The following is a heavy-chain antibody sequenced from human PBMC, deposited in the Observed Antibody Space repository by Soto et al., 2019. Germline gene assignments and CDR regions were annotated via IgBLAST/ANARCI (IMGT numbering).Heavy chain of an antibody. CDR2: ISYDGSNQ. V-gene: IGHV3-30-3*01. Sequence: QVQVEESGGGVVQPGRSLRLSCAASGITFSTYNMHWVRQAPGKGLERVAFISYDGSNQYYADSVKGRFTISRDNSKNTLYLQMNSLRAEDTAVYYCARDRLPSGSSIYYYYGLDVWGQGTTVTFSS. CDR3: ARDRLPSGSSIYYYYGLDV. D-gene: IGHD1-26*01. J-gene: IGHJ6*02. CDR1: GITFSTYN.